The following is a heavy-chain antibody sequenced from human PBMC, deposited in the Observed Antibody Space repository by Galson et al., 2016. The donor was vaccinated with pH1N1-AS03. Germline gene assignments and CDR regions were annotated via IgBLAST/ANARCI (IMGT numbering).Heavy chain of an antibody. CDR1: GYTFTGHW. CDR3: ATYRHFCGSSGPTTPYGLDV. CDR2: INPNGGDT. Sequence: SVKVSCRASGYTFTGHWIHWVRQAPGQGPEWMGWINPNGGDTKYAQKFQGRVTMTRDTSITTAYLDLSGLRSDDTAVDSCATYRHFCGSSGPTTPYGLDVWAQGTTVTVSS. V-gene: IGHV1-2*02. J-gene: IGHJ6*02. D-gene: IGHD6-19*01.